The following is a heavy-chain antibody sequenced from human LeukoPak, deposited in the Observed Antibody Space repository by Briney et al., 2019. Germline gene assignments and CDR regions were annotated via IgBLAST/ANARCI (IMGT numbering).Heavy chain of an antibody. D-gene: IGHD5-12*01. V-gene: IGHV4-34*01. J-gene: IGHJ3*02. Sequence: SETLSLTCAVYGGSFSGYYWSWIRQPPGKGLEWIGEINHSGSTNYNPSLKSRVTISVDTSKNQFSLKLSSVTAADTAVYYCARVFTDPLRYSGYDEPFDIWGQGTMVTVSS. CDR1: GGSFSGYY. CDR3: ARVFTDPLRYSGYDEPFDI. CDR2: INHSGST.